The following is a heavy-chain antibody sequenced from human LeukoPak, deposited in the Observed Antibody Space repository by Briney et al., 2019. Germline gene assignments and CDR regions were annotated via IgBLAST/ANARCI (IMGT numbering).Heavy chain of an antibody. J-gene: IGHJ5*02. CDR2: IYHSGST. CDR3: ASIYDILTGYYWFDP. D-gene: IGHD3-9*01. CDR1: GGSISSGGYS. Sequence: PSQTLSLTCAVSGGSISSGGYSWSWIRQPPGKGLEWIGEIYHSGSTNYNPSLKSRVTISVDKSKNQFSLKLSSVTAADTAVYYCASIYDILTGYYWFDPWGQGTLVTVSS. V-gene: IGHV4-30-2*01.